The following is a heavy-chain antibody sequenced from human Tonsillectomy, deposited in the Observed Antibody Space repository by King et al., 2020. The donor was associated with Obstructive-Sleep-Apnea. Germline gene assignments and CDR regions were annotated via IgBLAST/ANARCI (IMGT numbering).Heavy chain of an antibody. V-gene: IGHV4-38-2*02. CDR3: ARGGGFAGGNYFLDY. D-gene: IGHD4-23*01. Sequence: LQLQESGPGLVKPSETLSLVCTVSGYSITSGYYWGWIRQAPGKGLEWIGSIYHSGSTYYNPPLKSRVTVSVDTSKNQVSLKLNSVTAADTAVYYCARGGGFAGGNYFLDYWGQGALVTVSS. CDR2: IYHSGST. CDR1: GYSITSGYY. J-gene: IGHJ4*02.